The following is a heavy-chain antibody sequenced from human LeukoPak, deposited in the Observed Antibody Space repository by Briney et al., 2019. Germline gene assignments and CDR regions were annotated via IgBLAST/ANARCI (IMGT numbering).Heavy chain of an antibody. Sequence: PGGSLRLSCAASGFTVSSNYMAWVRQAPGKGLEWVSLIYSGGDTYYADSVKGRFTISRDNSKNTLYLQMNSLRVEDTAVYYCAKEGYGSGSYDYWGQGTLVTVSS. D-gene: IGHD3-10*01. CDR2: IYSGGDT. V-gene: IGHV3-53*01. J-gene: IGHJ4*02. CDR3: AKEGYGSGSYDY. CDR1: GFTVSSNY.